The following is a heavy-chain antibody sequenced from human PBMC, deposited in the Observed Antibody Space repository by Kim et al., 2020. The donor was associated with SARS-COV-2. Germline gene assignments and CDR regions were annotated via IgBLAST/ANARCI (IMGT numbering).Heavy chain of an antibody. CDR1: GGPIGSYY. D-gene: IGHD3-9*01. CDR2: IYYGGTT. V-gene: IGHV4-59*01. CDR3: ARWTGPYFDY. J-gene: IGHJ4*02. Sequence: SETLSLTCSASGGPIGSYYWNWIRQSPGKGLEWICYIYYGGTTNYNPSLKSRVTISVDRSKNEFSLNLRSVTTADTAIYYCARWTGPYFDYWGQGILVAVSS.